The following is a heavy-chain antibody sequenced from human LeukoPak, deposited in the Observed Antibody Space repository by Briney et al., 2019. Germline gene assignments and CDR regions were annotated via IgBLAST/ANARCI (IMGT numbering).Heavy chain of an antibody. D-gene: IGHD5-24*01. CDR3: ARPRGNVEMAAIPFDY. CDR1: GFTFNSHS. J-gene: IGHJ4*02. CDR2: ISTSSSYI. V-gene: IGHV3-21*01. Sequence: GGSLRLSCAASGFTFNSHSMNWVRQAPGKGLEWVSSISTSSSYIYYADSVKGRFTISRDNAKNSLYLQMNSLRAEDKAVYYCARPRGNVEMAAIPFDYWGQGTLVTVSS.